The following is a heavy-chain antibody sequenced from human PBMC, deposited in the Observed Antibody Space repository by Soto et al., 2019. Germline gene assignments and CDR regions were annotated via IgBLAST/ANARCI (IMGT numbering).Heavy chain of an antibody. Sequence: QVQLQESGPGLVKPSQTLSLSCTVSGASISSGDYYWCWIRQPPGKGLEWIGYIYYTGNTVFNPSLKSRVSISVDTSKNQFSLKLNPVTAADTAVYYCSSLPDGYTSGLDYWGQGTLVTVSS. CDR1: GASISSGDYY. J-gene: IGHJ4*02. CDR2: IYYTGNT. CDR3: SSLPDGYTSGLDY. D-gene: IGHD5-12*01. V-gene: IGHV4-30-4*01.